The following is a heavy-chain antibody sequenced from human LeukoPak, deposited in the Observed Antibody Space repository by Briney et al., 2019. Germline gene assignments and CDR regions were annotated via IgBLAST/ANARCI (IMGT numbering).Heavy chain of an antibody. Sequence: SETLSLTCTVSGGSISSGDYYWSWIRQPPGKGLEWIGYIYYSGSTYYNPSLKSRVTISVDTSKNQFSLKLSSVTAADTAVYYCARPSLIPSYGDAFDIWGQGTMVTVSS. CDR2: IYYSGST. CDR1: GGSISSGDYY. D-gene: IGHD3-16*01. V-gene: IGHV4-30-4*08. J-gene: IGHJ3*02. CDR3: ARPSLIPSYGDAFDI.